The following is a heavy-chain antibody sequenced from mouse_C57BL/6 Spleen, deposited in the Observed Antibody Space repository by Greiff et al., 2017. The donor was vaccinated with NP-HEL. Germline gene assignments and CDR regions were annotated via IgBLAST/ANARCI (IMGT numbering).Heavy chain of an antibody. Sequence: VQLQQSGPELVKPGASVKISCKASGYAFSSSWMNWVKQRPGKGLEWIGRIYPGDGDTNYNGKFKGKATLTADKSSSTAYMQLSSLPSEDSAVYFCARGGELGTWFAYWGQGTLVTVSA. J-gene: IGHJ3*01. D-gene: IGHD4-1*01. CDR1: GYAFSSSW. CDR2: IYPGDGDT. CDR3: ARGGELGTWFAY. V-gene: IGHV1-82*01.